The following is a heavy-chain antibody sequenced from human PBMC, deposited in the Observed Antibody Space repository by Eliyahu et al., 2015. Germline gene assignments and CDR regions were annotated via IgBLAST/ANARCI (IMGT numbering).Heavy chain of an antibody. J-gene: IGHJ5*02. CDR2: IYWDDDK. Sequence: QITLKESGPTLVKPTQTLTLTCTFSGFSLSTXGVGVGXXRQPPGKALEXLALIYWDDDKRYRPSLXSRLTITKDXSKNQVVLTMTNMDPVDTATYYCAHRPPPXYCSSTSCYAGVGWFDPWGQGTLVTVSS. CDR3: AHRPPPXYCSSTSCYAGVGWFDP. CDR1: GFSLSTXGVG. V-gene: IGHV2-5*02. D-gene: IGHD2-2*01.